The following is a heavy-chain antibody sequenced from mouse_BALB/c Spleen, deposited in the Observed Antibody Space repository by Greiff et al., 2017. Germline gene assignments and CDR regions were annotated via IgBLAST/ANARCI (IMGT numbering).Heavy chain of an antibody. J-gene: IGHJ3*01. CDR1: GFSLTSYG. D-gene: IGHD2-4*01. Sequence: VKVVESGPGLVAPSQSLSITCTVSGFSLTSYGVHWVRQPPGKGLEWLGVIWAGGSTNYNSALMSRLSISKDNSKSQVFLKMNSLQTDDTAMYYCASSFYYDYDVFAYWGQGTLVTVSA. V-gene: IGHV2-9*02. CDR3: ASSFYYDYDVFAY. CDR2: IWAGGST.